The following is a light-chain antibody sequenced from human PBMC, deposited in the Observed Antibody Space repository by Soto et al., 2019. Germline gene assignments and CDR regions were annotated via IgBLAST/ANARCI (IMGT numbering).Light chain of an antibody. CDR3: QQYNNWPSKLT. V-gene: IGKV3-15*01. CDR2: GAS. CDR1: QSVSSN. J-gene: IGKJ4*01. Sequence: EIVMTQSPATLSVYSGERDTLSCRASQSVSSNLAWYQQKPGQAPRLLIYGASTRATGIPARFSGSGSGTEFTLTISSLQSEDFAVDYCQQYNNWPSKLTFCGGTKVDIK.